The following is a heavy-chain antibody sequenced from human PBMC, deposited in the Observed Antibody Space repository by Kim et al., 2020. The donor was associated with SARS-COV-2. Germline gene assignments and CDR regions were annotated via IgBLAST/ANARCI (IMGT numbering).Heavy chain of an antibody. J-gene: IGHJ6*02. V-gene: IGHV3-21*01. D-gene: IGHD6-6*01. CDR3: AREPYSSSSRSVDGMDV. Sequence: VKGRFTTSRDNAKTSLYLQMNSLRAEDTAVYYCAREPYSSSSRSVDGMDVWGQGTTVTVSS.